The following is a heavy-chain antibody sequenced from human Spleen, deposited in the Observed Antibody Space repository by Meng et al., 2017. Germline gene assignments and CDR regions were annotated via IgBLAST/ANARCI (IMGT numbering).Heavy chain of an antibody. V-gene: IGHV3-43*01. D-gene: IGHD5-18*01. CDR2: ITWDGGST. CDR1: GFTFDDYA. Sequence: GESLKISCAASGFTFDDYAMHWVRQAPGKGLEWVSLITWDGGSTFYADSVKGRFTISRDNSKNSLYLQMNNLRTDDTALYYCVKASGSGYSYGYYYYYFGLDVWGQGTTVTVSS. CDR3: VKASGSGYSYGYYYYYFGLDV. J-gene: IGHJ6*02.